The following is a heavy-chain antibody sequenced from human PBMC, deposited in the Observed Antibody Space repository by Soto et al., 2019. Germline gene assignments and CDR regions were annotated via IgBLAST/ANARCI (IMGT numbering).Heavy chain of an antibody. V-gene: IGHV3-7*05. CDR1: VFTDSSYW. CDR2: IXQDGSXK. CDR3: AVLTGYYKGFDY. J-gene: IGHJ4*02. Sequence: GSLRLSYAASVFTDSSYWMSWVRQATGKGLEWVAKIXQDGSXKYYVDSVKGXXTISRDNXXNSLYLQMNSLRAEDTAVYYCAVLTGYYKGFDYWGQGALVTVSS. D-gene: IGHD3-9*01.